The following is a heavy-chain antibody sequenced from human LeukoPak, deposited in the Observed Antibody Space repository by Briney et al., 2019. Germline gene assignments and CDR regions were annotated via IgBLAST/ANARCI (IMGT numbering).Heavy chain of an antibody. V-gene: IGHV3-23*01. D-gene: IGHD1-26*01. J-gene: IGHJ4*02. Sequence: GGSLRLSCAASGFTFSSSAMRWVRQVPGKGLEWVSGISASGGSTSYADCVRGRFTISRDNSKNTLYVQMNSLRDEDTAVYYCAKDHRWESPHYLDSWGQGTLVTVSS. CDR1: GFTFSSSA. CDR2: ISASGGST. CDR3: AKDHRWESPHYLDS.